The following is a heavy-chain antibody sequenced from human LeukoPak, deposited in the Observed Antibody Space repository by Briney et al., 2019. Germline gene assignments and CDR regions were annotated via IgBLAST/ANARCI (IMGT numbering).Heavy chain of an antibody. CDR1: GGSISGYY. CDR3: ARGNAPLHYDYVWGSYRHRYFQH. J-gene: IGHJ1*01. D-gene: IGHD3-16*02. Sequence: SETLSLTCTVSGGSISGYYWSWIRQPPGKGLEWIGEINHSGSTNYNPSLKSRVTISVDMSKNQFSLKLSSVTAADTAVYYCARGNAPLHYDYVWGSYRHRYFQHWGQGTLVTASS. V-gene: IGHV4-34*01. CDR2: INHSGST.